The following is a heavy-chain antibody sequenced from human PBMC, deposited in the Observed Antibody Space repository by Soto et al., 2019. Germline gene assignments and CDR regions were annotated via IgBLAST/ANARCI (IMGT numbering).Heavy chain of an antibody. CDR3: ARGHNYDNSCYQYFDY. CDR1: GFTFSSYS. V-gene: IGHV3-21*01. J-gene: IGHJ4*01. CDR2: IISSSSYI. D-gene: IGHD3-22*01. Sequence: GGSLRLSCAASGFTFSSYSMNWVRQAPGKGLEWVSSIISSSSYIYYADSVKGRFTISRDNAKNSPYLQMNSLRAEDTAVYYCARGHNYDNSCYQYFDYWGHGTLVSLS.